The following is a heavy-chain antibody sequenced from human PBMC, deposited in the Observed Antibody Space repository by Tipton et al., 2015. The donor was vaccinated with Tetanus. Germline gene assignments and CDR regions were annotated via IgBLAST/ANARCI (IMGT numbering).Heavy chain of an antibody. D-gene: IGHD3-9*01. V-gene: IGHV4-59*01. CDR3: ARQYYDMLTRYQVNFDY. CDR2: IYYSGST. J-gene: IGHJ4*02. Sequence: TLSLTCTVSGGSINSYYWSWIRQPPGKGLEWIGYIYYSGSTNYNPSLRSRVTISVDTSKNQFSLKLSSVTAADTAVYYCARQYYDMLTRYQVNFDYWGQGSLVAVSS. CDR1: GGSINSYY.